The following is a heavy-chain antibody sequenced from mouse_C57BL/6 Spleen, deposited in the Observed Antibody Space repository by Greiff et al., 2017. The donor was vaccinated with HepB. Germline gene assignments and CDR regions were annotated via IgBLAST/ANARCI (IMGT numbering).Heavy chain of an antibody. CDR2: IYPRSGNT. V-gene: IGHV1-81*01. D-gene: IGHD2-2*01. Sequence: VQLQQSGAELARPGASVKLSCKASGYTFTSYGISWVKQRTGQGLEWIGEIYPRSGNTYYNEKFKGKATLTADKSSSTAYMELRSLTSEDSAVYFCARSERVYYGYDVDYWGQGTTLTVSS. J-gene: IGHJ2*01. CDR3: ARSERVYYGYDVDY. CDR1: GYTFTSYG.